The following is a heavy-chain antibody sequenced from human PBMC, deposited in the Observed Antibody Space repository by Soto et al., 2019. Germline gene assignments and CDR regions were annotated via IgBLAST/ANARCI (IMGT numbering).Heavy chain of an antibody. J-gene: IGHJ4*02. D-gene: IGHD5-18*01. CDR2: INIDGSRI. V-gene: IGHV3-74*01. CDR3: IRGDGDRDDGHGYLGRH. CDR1: GFTLSRYW. Sequence: EVQLVESGGGLVQPGGSLRLSCAASGFTLSRYWMHWVRQAPGKGLVWVSRINIDGSRISYADSVKGRCTISRDNAKNTLYMKMNSLRAEDTAVYYCIRGDGDRDDGHGYLGRHWGQGTLVTVSS.